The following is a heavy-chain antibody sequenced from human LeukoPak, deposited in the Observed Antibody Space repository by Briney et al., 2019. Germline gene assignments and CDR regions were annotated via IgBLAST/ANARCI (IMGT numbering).Heavy chain of an antibody. CDR2: INHSGST. CDR1: GGSLSGYY. J-gene: IGHJ4*02. Sequence: SETLSLTCAVYGGSLSGYYWSWIRQPPGKGLEWIGEINHSGSTNYNPSLKSRVTISVDTSKNQFSLKLSSVTAADTAVYYCARKAPVYANNPHFDYWGQGTLVTVSS. CDR3: ARKAPVYANNPHFDY. V-gene: IGHV4-34*01. D-gene: IGHD2-8*01.